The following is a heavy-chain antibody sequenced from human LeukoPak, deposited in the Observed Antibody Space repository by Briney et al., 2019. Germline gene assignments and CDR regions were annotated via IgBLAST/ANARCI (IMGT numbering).Heavy chain of an antibody. V-gene: IGHV3-64*01. CDR1: GLTFSSYA. CDR3: ARDLTRCSGGSCYRPYYYYGMDV. CDR2: IISKGDRT. Sequence: PGGSLRLSCAPSGLTFSSYAMHWVRQAPGRGLEYVSSIISKGDRTYYAHSVKGRFTISRDNCKNTLYLQMGSLRAEDMAVYYCARDLTRCSGGSCYRPYYYYGMDVWGQGTTVTVSS. D-gene: IGHD2-15*01. J-gene: IGHJ6*02.